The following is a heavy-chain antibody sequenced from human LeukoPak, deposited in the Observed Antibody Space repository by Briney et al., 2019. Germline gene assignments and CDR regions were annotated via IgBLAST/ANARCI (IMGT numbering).Heavy chain of an antibody. D-gene: IGHD3-22*01. V-gene: IGHV4-59*01. CDR2: IYYSGST. CDR3: ARERGEFYDSSGYYDY. J-gene: IGHJ4*02. Sequence: SETLSLTCTVSGGSISSYYWSWIRQPPGKGLEWIGYIYYSGSTNYNPSLKSRVTISVDTSKNQFSLKLSSVTAADTAVYYCARERGEFYDSSGYYDYWGQGTLVTVSS. CDR1: GGSISSYY.